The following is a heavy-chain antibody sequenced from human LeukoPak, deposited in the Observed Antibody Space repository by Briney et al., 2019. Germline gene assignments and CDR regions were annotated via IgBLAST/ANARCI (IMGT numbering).Heavy chain of an antibody. CDR2: MNPNSGNT. CDR3: ARDRNIDSSGYYYDAFDI. Sequence: GASVKVSCKASGYTSTSYDINWVRQATGQGLEWMGWMNPNSGNTGYAQKFQGRVTMTRNTSISTAYMELSSLRSEDTAVYYCARDRNIDSSGYYYDAFDIWGQGSMVTVSS. CDR1: GYTSTSYD. J-gene: IGHJ3*02. D-gene: IGHD3-22*01. V-gene: IGHV1-8*01.